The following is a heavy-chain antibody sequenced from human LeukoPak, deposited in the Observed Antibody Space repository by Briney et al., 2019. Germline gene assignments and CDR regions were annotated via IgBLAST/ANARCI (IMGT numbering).Heavy chain of an antibody. CDR1: GGTFSSYA. J-gene: IGHJ4*02. CDR3: ARGISEDIVVVVAAYFDY. CDR2: IIPIFGTA. D-gene: IGHD2-15*01. Sequence: GASVKVSCKAPGGTFSSYAISWVRQAPGQGLEWMGGIIPIFGTANYAQKFQGRVTITADKSTSTAYMELSSLRSEDTAVYYCARGISEDIVVVVAAYFDYWGQGTLVTVSS. V-gene: IGHV1-69*06.